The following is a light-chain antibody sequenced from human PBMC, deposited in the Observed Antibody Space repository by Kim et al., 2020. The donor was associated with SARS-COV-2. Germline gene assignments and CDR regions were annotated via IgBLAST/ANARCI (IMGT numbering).Light chain of an antibody. CDR1: NIGSKS. CDR3: QVWDSSSDHWV. CDR2: YDS. V-gene: IGLV3-21*04. J-gene: IGLJ3*02. Sequence: SYELTQPPSVSVAPGKTARITCGGNNIGSKSVHWYQQKPGQAPVLVIYYDSDRPSGIPERFSGSNSGNTATLTISRVEAGDEADYYCQVWDSSSDHWVFGGGTKFTVL.